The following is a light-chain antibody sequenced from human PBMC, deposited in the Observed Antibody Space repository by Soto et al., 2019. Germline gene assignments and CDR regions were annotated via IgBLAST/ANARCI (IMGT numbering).Light chain of an antibody. CDR3: QRYDNWPLT. CDR2: HTS. CDR1: QSISDN. Sequence: EIVMTQSPATLSVSPGDSATLSCRASQSISDNVAWYQQRPGLAPRLLIYHTSTRATGVPARFSGSGSGTEFSLTISSLQSDDSAVYYCQRYDNWPLTFGGGNKVEIK. V-gene: IGKV3-15*01. J-gene: IGKJ4*01.